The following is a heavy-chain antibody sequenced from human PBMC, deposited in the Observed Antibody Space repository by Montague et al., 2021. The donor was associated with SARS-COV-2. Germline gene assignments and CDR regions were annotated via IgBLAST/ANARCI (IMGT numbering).Heavy chain of an antibody. CDR2: INHNGNT. D-gene: IGHD3-10*01. CDR3: ARRLYSDGSGTYLD. CDR1: GGSYIGYY. V-gene: IGHV4-34*10. Sequence: SETLSLTCTVSGGSYIGYYWGWIRQSPGRGLEWIGEINHNGNTDHSPSLRGRMTLSADTPRIHFSLSLASVTAADTGVYYCARRLYSDGSGTYLDWGQGTLVTVSS. J-gene: IGHJ4*02.